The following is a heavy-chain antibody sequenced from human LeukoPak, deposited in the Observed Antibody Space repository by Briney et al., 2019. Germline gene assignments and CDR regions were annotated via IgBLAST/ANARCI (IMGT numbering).Heavy chain of an antibody. V-gene: IGHV3-23*01. CDR2: ISGSGGST. Sequence: GGSLRLSCAASGLTFSSYAMSWVRQAPGKGLEWVSAISGSGGSTYYADSVKGRFTISRDNSKNTLYLQMNSLRAEDTAVYYCAKVRKYGGNPHSAFDIWGQGTMVTVSS. J-gene: IGHJ3*02. CDR3: AKVRKYGGNPHSAFDI. CDR1: GLTFSSYA. D-gene: IGHD4-23*01.